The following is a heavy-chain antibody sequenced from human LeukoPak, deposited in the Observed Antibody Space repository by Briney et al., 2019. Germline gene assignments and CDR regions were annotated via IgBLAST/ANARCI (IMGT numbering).Heavy chain of an antibody. CDR1: GFSFISYG. CDR3: AKRPSDYGDYVTYFDY. J-gene: IGHJ4*02. CDR2: ISDDGRNK. Sequence: PGGSLRLSCAASGFSFISYGMHWVRQAPGKGLEWVGVISDDGRNKKYADSVKGRFTISRDNSKDNLYLQMSSLRDEDTAVYYCAKRPSDYGDYVTYFDYWGQGTLVTVSS. D-gene: IGHD4-17*01. V-gene: IGHV3-30*18.